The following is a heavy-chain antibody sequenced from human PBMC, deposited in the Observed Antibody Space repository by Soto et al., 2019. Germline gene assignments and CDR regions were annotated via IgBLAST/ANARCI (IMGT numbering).Heavy chain of an antibody. J-gene: IGHJ3*02. D-gene: IGHD3-22*01. Sequence: GGSLRLSCAASGFTFSSYSMNWVRQAPGKGLEWVSSISRSSSDIYYADSVRGRFTISRDNARNALQLPMNCLSAEDTAAYFCARGLRITIIVLEYGFYIWGQGTMGTVSS. V-gene: IGHV3-21*06. CDR3: ARGLRITIIVLEYGFYI. CDR2: ISRSSSDI. CDR1: GFTFSSYS.